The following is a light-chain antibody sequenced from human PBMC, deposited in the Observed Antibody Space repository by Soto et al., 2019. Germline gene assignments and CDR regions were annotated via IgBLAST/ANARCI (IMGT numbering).Light chain of an antibody. J-gene: IGKJ1*01. CDR1: QNIRSW. CDR2: TAS. V-gene: IGKV1-5*03. Sequence: DIQMTQSPSTLSASVGDRVTITCRASQNIRSWLAWFQQKPGKAPKLLIYTASSLESGVPSRFSGSGSGTEFTLTISSLQPDDFATYYCQQYNSYSTFGQGTKVEIK. CDR3: QQYNSYST.